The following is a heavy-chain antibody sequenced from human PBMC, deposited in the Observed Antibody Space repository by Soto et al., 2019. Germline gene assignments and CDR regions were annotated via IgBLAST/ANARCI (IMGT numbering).Heavy chain of an antibody. CDR1: GGSISTSGYS. D-gene: IGHD3-3*01. CDR3: AREMTIFGVAPGGGVDV. CDR2: IYQTGRT. Sequence: QLQLQESGSGLVQPSQTLSLTCTASGGSISTSGYSWTWIRQPPGGGLEWIGSIYQTGRTYVIPSLKMRVTMSLDKSKNQFSLNLTSVTAADTALYYCAREMTIFGVAPGGGVDVWGQGTTVTVSS. J-gene: IGHJ6*02. V-gene: IGHV4-30-2*01.